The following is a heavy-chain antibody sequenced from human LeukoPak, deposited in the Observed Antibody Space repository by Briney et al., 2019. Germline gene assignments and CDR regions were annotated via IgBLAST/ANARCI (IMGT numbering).Heavy chain of an antibody. CDR2: ISAHNGNT. Sequence: ASVKVSCKASGYTFTSYGISWVRQAPGQGLEWMGWISAHNGNTNYAQKLQGRVTMTTDTSTSTAYMELRSLRSDDTAVYYCARSDLTTVTNDAFDIWGQGTMVTVSS. CDR1: GYTFTSYG. CDR3: ARSDLTTVTNDAFDI. J-gene: IGHJ3*02. D-gene: IGHD4-17*01. V-gene: IGHV1-18*01.